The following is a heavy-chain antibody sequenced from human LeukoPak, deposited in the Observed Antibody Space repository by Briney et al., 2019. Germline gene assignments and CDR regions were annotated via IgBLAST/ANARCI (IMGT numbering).Heavy chain of an antibody. D-gene: IGHD2-2*01. CDR3: ASRALGYCSSTSCKLYYYYGMDV. J-gene: IGHJ6*02. CDR2: ISGSGGST. Sequence: GGSLRLSCAASGFTLSSYAMSWVRQAPGKGLEWVSAISGSGGSTYYADSVKGRFTISRDNSKNTLYLQMNSLRAEDTAVYYCASRALGYCSSTSCKLYYYYGMDVWGQGTTVTVSS. CDR1: GFTLSSYA. V-gene: IGHV3-23*01.